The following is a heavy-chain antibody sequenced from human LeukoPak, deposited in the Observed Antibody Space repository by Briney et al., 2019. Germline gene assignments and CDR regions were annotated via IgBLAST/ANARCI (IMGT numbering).Heavy chain of an antibody. Sequence: GGSLRLSCAASGFTVSSNYMSWVRQAPGKGLEWVSAISGSGTNTYYADSVKGRFTISRDNSKNTLYLQMNSLRAEDTAVYYCAKRQFTYGPFDYWGQGTLAPVSS. CDR2: ISGSGTNT. J-gene: IGHJ4*02. D-gene: IGHD3-10*01. CDR3: AKRQFTYGPFDY. CDR1: GFTVSSNY. V-gene: IGHV3-23*01.